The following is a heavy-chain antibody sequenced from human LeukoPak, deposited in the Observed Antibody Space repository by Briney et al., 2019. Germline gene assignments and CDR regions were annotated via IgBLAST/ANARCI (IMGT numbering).Heavy chain of an antibody. D-gene: IGHD3-10*01. CDR1: GYTFTSYD. J-gene: IGHJ4*02. V-gene: IGHV1-8*01. CDR3: ARGPRPVLWFGELLTNDY. Sequence: ASVKVSCKASGYTFTSYDINWVRQATGQGLEWMGWMNPNCGNTGYAQKFQGRVTMTRNTSISTAYMELSSLRSEDTAVYYCARGPRPVLWFGELLTNDYWGQGTLVTVSS. CDR2: MNPNCGNT.